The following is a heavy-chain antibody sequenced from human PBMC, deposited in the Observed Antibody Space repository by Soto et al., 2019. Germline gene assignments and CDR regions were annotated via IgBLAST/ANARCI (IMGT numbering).Heavy chain of an antibody. J-gene: IGHJ4*02. V-gene: IGHV3-30*03. CDR1: GFAFTNYG. CDR2: ISNDGSKK. Sequence: PGGSLRLSCAASGFAFTNYGIHWVRQAPGKGLEWVAHISNDGSKKFYGDSVKGRFTISRDNSENTVYLQMTSLRPDDTAVFYCARDVEMHTGLGIGYWGQGTLVTVSS. CDR3: ARDVEMHTGLGIGY.